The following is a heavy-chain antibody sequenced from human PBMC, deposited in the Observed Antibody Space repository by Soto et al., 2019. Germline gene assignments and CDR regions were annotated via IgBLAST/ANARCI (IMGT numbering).Heavy chain of an antibody. V-gene: IGHV1-3*01. Sequence: QVQLVQSGAEVKKPGASVKVSCKASGYTFTSYAMHWVRQAPGQRLEWMGWINAGHDNTKYSQKFQGRVTITWDTSASTAYTELSSLRSEDTAVYYCAREDYDILTGYFSAFDIWGQGTMVTVSS. CDR3: AREDYDILTGYFSAFDI. J-gene: IGHJ3*02. CDR2: INAGHDNT. CDR1: GYTFTSYA. D-gene: IGHD3-9*01.